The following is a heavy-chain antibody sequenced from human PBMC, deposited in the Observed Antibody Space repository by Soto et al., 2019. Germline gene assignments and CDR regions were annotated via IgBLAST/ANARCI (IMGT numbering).Heavy chain of an antibody. V-gene: IGHV3-11*03. Sequence: PGGSLRLSCAASGFTLSDYYMIWIRQAPGKGLDGISYISTKSSDTKYADSVKGRFTISRDDAKNSLYLQMNSLRVEDTAVYYCARAYDILTSARLDPWGQGTLVSVAS. J-gene: IGHJ5*02. CDR3: ARAYDILTSARLDP. D-gene: IGHD3-9*01. CDR1: GFTLSDYY. CDR2: ISTKSSDT.